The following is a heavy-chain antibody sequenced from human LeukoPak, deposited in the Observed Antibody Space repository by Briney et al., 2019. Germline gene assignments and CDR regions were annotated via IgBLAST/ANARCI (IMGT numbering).Heavy chain of an antibody. J-gene: IGHJ4*02. CDR2: ISYDGSNK. D-gene: IGHD3-3*01. V-gene: IGHV3-30-3*01. CDR1: GFTFSSYA. CDR3: ASGNYDPFDY. Sequence: GRSLRLSCAASGFTFSSYAMHWVRQAPGKVLEWVALISYDGSNKYYADSVKGRFTISRDNSKNTLYLQMNSLRAEDTAVYYCASGNYDPFDYWGQGTLVTVSS.